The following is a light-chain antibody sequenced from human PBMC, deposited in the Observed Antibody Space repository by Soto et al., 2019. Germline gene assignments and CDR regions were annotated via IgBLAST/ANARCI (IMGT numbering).Light chain of an antibody. CDR3: SSYTSSSTPV. CDR2: DVS. Sequence: QSALTQPASVSGSPGQSITISCTGTRSDVGGYKYVSWYQHHPGKAPKLMIYDVSVRPSGVSNRFSGSKSGNTASLTISGLQAEDEADYYCSSYTSSSTPVFGGGTKLTVL. CDR1: RSDVGGYKY. V-gene: IGLV2-14*03. J-gene: IGLJ3*02.